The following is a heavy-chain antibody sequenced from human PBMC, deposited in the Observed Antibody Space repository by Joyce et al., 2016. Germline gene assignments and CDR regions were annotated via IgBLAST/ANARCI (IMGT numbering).Heavy chain of an antibody. CDR3: AREIWNQYYFDY. V-gene: IGHV1-46*01. CDR1: GYTFTSYY. D-gene: IGHD1-1*01. J-gene: IGHJ4*02. CDR2: INPSGGST. Sequence: QVQLVQSGAEVKKPGASVKVSCKASGYTFTSYYMHWVRQAPGQGLEGMGIINPSGGSTTYAQKFQGRVTMTRDTSTSTVYMELSSLRSEDTAVYYCAREIWNQYYFDYWGQGTLVTVSS.